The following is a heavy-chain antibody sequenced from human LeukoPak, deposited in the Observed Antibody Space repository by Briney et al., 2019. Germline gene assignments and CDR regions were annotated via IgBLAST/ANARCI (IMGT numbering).Heavy chain of an antibody. Sequence: GESLKISCKGSGYTFTSYWISWVRQMPGKGLEWMGKIDPSDSYTSYSPSFQGHVTISADKSISTAFLQWSSLKASDTAMYYCARHFDYDFWSGYLDYWGQGTLVTVSS. D-gene: IGHD3-3*01. CDR2: IDPSDSYT. CDR3: ARHFDYDFWSGYLDY. J-gene: IGHJ4*02. CDR1: GYTFTSYW. V-gene: IGHV5-10-1*01.